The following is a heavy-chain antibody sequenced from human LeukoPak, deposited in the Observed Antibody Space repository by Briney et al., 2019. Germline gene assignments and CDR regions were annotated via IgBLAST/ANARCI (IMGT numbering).Heavy chain of an antibody. J-gene: IGHJ4*02. Sequence: KPSETLSLTCTVSGGSISSYYWSWIRQPPGKGLEWIGYIYYSGSTNYNPSLKSRVTISVDTSKNQFSLKLSSVTAADTAVYYCARRLPMVRGVAFDYWGQGTLVTVSS. CDR3: ARRLPMVRGVAFDY. V-gene: IGHV4-59*08. CDR2: IYYSGST. CDR1: GGSISSYY. D-gene: IGHD3-10*01.